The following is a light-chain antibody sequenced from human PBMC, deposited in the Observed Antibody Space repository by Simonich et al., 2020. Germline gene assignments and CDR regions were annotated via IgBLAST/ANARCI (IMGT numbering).Light chain of an antibody. CDR1: QSVLSSSNNKKD. CDR3: QQYYSTPPT. CDR2: WAS. J-gene: IGKJ2*01. Sequence: DIVMTQSPDSLAVSLGERATINRKSSQSVLSSSNNKKDLAWYQQKQGQPPKLLIYWASTRESGVPDRFSGSGSGTDFTLPISSLQAEDVAVYYCQQYYSTPPTFGQGTKLEIK. V-gene: IGKV4-1*01.